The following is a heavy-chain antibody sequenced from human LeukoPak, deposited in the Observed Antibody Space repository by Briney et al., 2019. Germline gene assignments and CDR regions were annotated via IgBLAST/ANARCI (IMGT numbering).Heavy chain of an antibody. CDR3: ARVQGANQITGFFDY. Sequence: SETLSLTCAVYGGSFSGYYWSWIRRPPGKGLEWIGEINHSGSTNYNPSLKSRVTISVDTSKNQFSLKLSSVTAADTAVYYCARVQGANQITGFFDYWGQGTLVTVSS. CDR1: GGSFSGYY. J-gene: IGHJ4*02. CDR2: INHSGST. D-gene: IGHD1-20*01. V-gene: IGHV4-34*01.